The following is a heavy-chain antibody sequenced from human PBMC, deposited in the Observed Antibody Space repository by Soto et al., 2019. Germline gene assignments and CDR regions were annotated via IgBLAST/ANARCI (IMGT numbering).Heavy chain of an antibody. CDR1: GFTFSSYA. V-gene: IGHV3-23*01. J-gene: IGHJ4*02. CDR3: AKDLRNLVNYFDY. D-gene: IGHD2-21*01. Sequence: GGSLRLSCAASGFTFSSYAVSWVRQAPVNGLELVSAISGSFGSTYYADSVKGRFSICRYNSENALYLQMSSLRADGTAVYSCAKDLRNLVNYFDYWGQGTLVTVSS. CDR2: ISGSFGST.